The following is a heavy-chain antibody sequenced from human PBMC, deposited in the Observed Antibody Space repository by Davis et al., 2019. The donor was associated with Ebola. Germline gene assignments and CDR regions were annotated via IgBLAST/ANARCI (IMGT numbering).Heavy chain of an antibody. Sequence: GESLKISCAASGFTFSSYSMNWVRQAPGKGLEWVSYISSSSSTIYYADSVKGRFTISRDNAKNSLYLQMNSLRDEDTAVYYCARGNALGYCSSTSCFRWFDPWGQGTLVTVSS. CDR1: GFTFSSYS. J-gene: IGHJ5*02. CDR3: ARGNALGYCSSTSCFRWFDP. V-gene: IGHV3-48*02. CDR2: ISSSSSTI. D-gene: IGHD2-2*01.